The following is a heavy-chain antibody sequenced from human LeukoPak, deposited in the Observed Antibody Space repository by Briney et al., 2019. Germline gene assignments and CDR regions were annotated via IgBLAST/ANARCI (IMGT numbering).Heavy chain of an antibody. V-gene: IGHV1-69*13. CDR1: GGTFSSYV. Sequence: SVKVSCKASGGTFSSYVINWVRQAPGQGLEWMGGILPIFGTAIYAQHFQGRITITADESTNSAYMELNRLRSDDTAVYYCARAEDQGRYFDWLPGFDPWGQGTLVTVSS. D-gene: IGHD3-9*01. CDR2: ILPIFGTA. CDR3: ARAEDQGRYFDWLPGFDP. J-gene: IGHJ5*02.